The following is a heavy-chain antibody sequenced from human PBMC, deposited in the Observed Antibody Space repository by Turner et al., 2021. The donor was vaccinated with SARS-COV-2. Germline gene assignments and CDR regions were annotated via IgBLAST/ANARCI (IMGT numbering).Heavy chain of an antibody. CDR2: IYHGGST. J-gene: IGHJ4*02. D-gene: IGHD5-18*01. CDR3: ARLYTYAEFYFDY. CDR1: GGSISNYY. Sequence: QVQLQESGPGMEKPSETVSLTCSVSGGSISNYYWSWLRQPPGKGLEWIGYIYHGGSTKYNPSLKSRVTIAVDTSKNQFSLILSSVTAADTAVYYCARLYTYAEFYFDYWGQGALVTVSS. V-gene: IGHV4-59*08.